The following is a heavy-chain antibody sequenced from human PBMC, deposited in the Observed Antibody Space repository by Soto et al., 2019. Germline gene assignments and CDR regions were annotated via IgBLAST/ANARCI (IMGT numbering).Heavy chain of an antibody. CDR1: GYTFTSYG. J-gene: IGHJ3*02. Sequence: GASVKVSCKASGYTFTSYGISWVRQAPGQGLEWMGWISAYNGNTNYAQKLKGRVTMTTDTSTSTAYMKLRSLRSDDTAVYYFARAPTITIFGVVITDAFDIWGQGTMVTVSS. CDR3: ARAPTITIFGVVITDAFDI. CDR2: ISAYNGNT. D-gene: IGHD3-3*01. V-gene: IGHV1-18*01.